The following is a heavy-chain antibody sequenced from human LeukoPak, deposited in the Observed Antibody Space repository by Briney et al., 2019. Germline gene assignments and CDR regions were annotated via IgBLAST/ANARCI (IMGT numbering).Heavy chain of an antibody. CDR3: ARRGYSYGGGEYFQH. J-gene: IGHJ1*01. CDR1: GGSISSSSYY. V-gene: IGHV4-39*01. Sequence: SETLSLTCTVSGGSISSSSYYWGWIRQPPGKGLEWIGSIYYRGSTYYNPSLKSRVTISVDTSKNQFSLKLSSVTAADTAVYYCARRGYSYGGGEYFQHWGQGTLVTVSS. D-gene: IGHD5-18*01. CDR2: IYYRGST.